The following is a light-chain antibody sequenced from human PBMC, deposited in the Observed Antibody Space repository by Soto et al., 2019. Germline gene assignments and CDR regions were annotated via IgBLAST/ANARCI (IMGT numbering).Light chain of an antibody. CDR1: SEHSTYA. CDR2: LNSDGSH. V-gene: IGLV4-69*01. Sequence: QAVLTQSPSASASLGASVKLTCTLSSEHSTYAIAWHQQPPEKGPRYLMNLNSDGSHTKGDGIPDRFSGSSSGAERYLTISSLQSEDEADYYCQTWGAATVFGGGTKLTVL. CDR3: QTWGAATV. J-gene: IGLJ2*01.